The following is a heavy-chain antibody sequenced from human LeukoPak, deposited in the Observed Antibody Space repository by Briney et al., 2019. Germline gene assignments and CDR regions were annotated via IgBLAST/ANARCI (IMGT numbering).Heavy chain of an antibody. V-gene: IGHV4-4*09. D-gene: IGHD6-13*01. CDR1: GGSISSYY. J-gene: IGHJ6*03. CDR3: AREGRAAQFSSSWPHYYYYMDV. Sequence: SETLSLTCTVSGGSISSYYWSWIRRPPGKGLEWIGYIYTSGSTNYNPSLKSRVTISVDTSKNQFSLKLSSVTAADTAVYYCAREGRAAQFSSSWPHYYYYMDVWGKGTTATVSS. CDR2: IYTSGST.